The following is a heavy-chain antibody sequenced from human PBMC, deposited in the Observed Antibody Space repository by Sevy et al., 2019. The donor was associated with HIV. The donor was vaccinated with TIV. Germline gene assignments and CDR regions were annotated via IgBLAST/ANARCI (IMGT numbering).Heavy chain of an antibody. V-gene: IGHV3-13*01. D-gene: IGHD6-6*01. J-gene: IGHJ4*02. CDR1: GFTFSSYD. CDR2: IGTAGDT. CDR3: ARGGYSSSSDYFDY. Sequence: GGSLRLSCAASGFTFSSYDMHWVRQATGKGLERVSAIGTAGDTYYPGSVKGRFTISRENAKNSLYLQMNSLRAGDTAVYYCARGGYSSSSDYFDYWGQGTLVTVSS.